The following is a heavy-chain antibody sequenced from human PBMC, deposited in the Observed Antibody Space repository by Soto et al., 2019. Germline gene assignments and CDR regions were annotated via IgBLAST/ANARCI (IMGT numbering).Heavy chain of an antibody. CDR1: XXSFSGYY. V-gene: IGHV4-34*01. D-gene: IGHD3-10*01. Sequence: PSETLSLTCAVXXXSFSGYYWSWIXXPPGKGLEWIGEINHSGSTNYNPSLKSRVTISVDTSKNQFSLKLSSVTAADTAVYYCARVVGSSGDYFDSWGQGTLVTVXS. CDR3: ARVVGSSGDYFDS. CDR2: INHSGST. J-gene: IGHJ4*02.